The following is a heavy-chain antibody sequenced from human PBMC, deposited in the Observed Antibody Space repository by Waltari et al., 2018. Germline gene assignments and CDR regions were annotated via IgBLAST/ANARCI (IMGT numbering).Heavy chain of an antibody. CDR1: GFTFCSTW. J-gene: IGHJ4*02. V-gene: IGHV3-7*01. D-gene: IGHD2-2*01. CDR3: ARGEYQLLSSYFDY. Sequence: EVQLVESGGGLVQPGGSMRLSCADSGFTFCSTWMSWVRQAPGKGLEWVANIKQDGSEKYYVDSVKGRFTISRDNAKNSLYLQMNSLRAEDTAVYYCARGEYQLLSSYFDYWGQGTLVTVSS. CDR2: IKQDGSEK.